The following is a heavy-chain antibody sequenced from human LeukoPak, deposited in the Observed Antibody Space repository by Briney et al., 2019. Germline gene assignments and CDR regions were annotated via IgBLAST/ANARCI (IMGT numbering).Heavy chain of an antibody. D-gene: IGHD3-22*01. CDR3: AGIVVVTDAFDI. CDR1: GYTFTSYG. Sequence: ASVKVSCKASGYTFTSYGISWVRQAPGQGLEWMGRIIPIFGTANYAQKFQGRVTITTDESTSTAYMELSSLRSEDTAVYYCAGIVVVTDAFDIWGQGTMVTVSS. J-gene: IGHJ3*02. V-gene: IGHV1-69*05. CDR2: IIPIFGTA.